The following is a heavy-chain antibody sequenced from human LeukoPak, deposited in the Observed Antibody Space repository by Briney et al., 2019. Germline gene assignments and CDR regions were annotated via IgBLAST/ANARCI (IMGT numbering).Heavy chain of an antibody. CDR3: ARDVKWELRRGDYFDY. CDR2: IKQDESEK. D-gene: IGHD1-26*01. Sequence: GGSLRLSCTASGFTFSRYWMSWVRQAPGKGLEWVTNIKQDESEKYYVDSVKGRFTISRDNAKNSLYLQMNSLIAEDTAVYYCARDVKWELRRGDYFDYWGQGTLVTVSS. CDR1: GFTFSRYW. V-gene: IGHV3-7*01. J-gene: IGHJ4*02.